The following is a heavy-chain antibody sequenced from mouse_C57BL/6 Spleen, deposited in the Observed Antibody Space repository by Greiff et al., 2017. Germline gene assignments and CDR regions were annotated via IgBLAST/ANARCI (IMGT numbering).Heavy chain of an antibody. Sequence: EVKLVESGGGLVQPGGSLKLSCAASGFTFSDYYMYWVRQTPEKRLEWVAYISNGGGSTYYPDTVKGRFTISRDNAKNTLYLKMSRLKSEDTAMYYCARHAHFYGSSPYYAMDYWGQGTSVTVSS. CDR3: ARHAHFYGSSPYYAMDY. V-gene: IGHV5-12*01. CDR1: GFTFSDYY. CDR2: ISNGGGST. J-gene: IGHJ4*01. D-gene: IGHD1-1*01.